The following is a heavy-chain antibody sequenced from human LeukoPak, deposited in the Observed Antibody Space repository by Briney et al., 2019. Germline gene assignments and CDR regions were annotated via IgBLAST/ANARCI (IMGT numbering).Heavy chain of an antibody. CDR3: ARDVTTGYYFDY. CDR1: GGSFSGYY. J-gene: IGHJ4*02. CDR2: INHSGST. D-gene: IGHD4-17*01. Sequence: SETLSLTCAVYGGSFSGYYWSWIRQPPGKGLEWIGEINHSGSTNYNPSLKSRVTISVDTSKNQFSLKLSSVTAADTAVYYCARDVTTGYYFDYWGQGTLVTVSS. V-gene: IGHV4-34*01.